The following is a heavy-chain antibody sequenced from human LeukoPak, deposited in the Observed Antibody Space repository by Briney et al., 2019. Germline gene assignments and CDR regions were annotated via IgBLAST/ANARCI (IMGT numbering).Heavy chain of an antibody. CDR2: IGRSGST. J-gene: IGHJ3*01. D-gene: IGHD2-15*01. CDR3: ARGESFASAN. CDR1: GFTFSTYD. Sequence: LPGGSPRLSCAASGFTFSTYDMQWVRQPPGKELEWVLGIGRSGSTYYTDSVKGRFTISRDNSKDTLYLQMNSLRAEDTAVCYCARGESFASANWGQGTMVTVSS. V-gene: IGHV3-23*01.